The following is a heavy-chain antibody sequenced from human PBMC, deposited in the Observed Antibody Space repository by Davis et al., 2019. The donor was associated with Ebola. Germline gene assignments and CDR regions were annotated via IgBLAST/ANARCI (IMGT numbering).Heavy chain of an antibody. V-gene: IGHV1-8*01. CDR1: GYTFTSYD. CDR2: MNPNSGNT. D-gene: IGHD3-3*01. CDR3: ARGVTYYDFWSGYGNTVHFDY. J-gene: IGHJ4*02. Sequence: ASVKVSCKASGYTFTSYDINWVRQATGQGLEWMGWMNPNSGNTGYAQKFQGRVTMTRNTSISTAYMELSSLRSEDTAVYYCARGVTYYDFWSGYGNTVHFDYWGQGTLVTVSS.